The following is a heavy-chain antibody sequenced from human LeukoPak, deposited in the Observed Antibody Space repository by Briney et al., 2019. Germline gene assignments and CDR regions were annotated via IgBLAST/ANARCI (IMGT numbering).Heavy chain of an antibody. CDR3: ASLEYSSSPGDY. Sequence: GGSLRLSCAASGFTFSSYGMHWVRQAPGKGLEWVAVISYDGSNKYYADSVKGRFTISRDNSKNTLYLQMNSLRAEDTAVYYCASLEYSSSPGDYWGQGTLVTVSS. J-gene: IGHJ4*02. D-gene: IGHD6-6*01. CDR2: ISYDGSNK. V-gene: IGHV3-30*03. CDR1: GFTFSSYG.